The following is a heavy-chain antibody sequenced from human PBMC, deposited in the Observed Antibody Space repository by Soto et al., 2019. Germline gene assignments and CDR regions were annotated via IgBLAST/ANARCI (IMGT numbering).Heavy chain of an antibody. CDR3: ARDRPEERNIRYSSGWHRGYY. D-gene: IGHD6-19*01. Sequence: PGGSLRLSCAASGFTVSSNYMSWVRHAPGKGLEWVSVIYSGGSTYYADSVKGRFTISRDNSKNTLYLQMNSLRAEDTAVYYCARDRPEERNIRYSSGWHRGYYWGQGTLVTVSS. CDR1: GFTVSSNY. V-gene: IGHV3-53*01. CDR2: IYSGGST. J-gene: IGHJ4*02.